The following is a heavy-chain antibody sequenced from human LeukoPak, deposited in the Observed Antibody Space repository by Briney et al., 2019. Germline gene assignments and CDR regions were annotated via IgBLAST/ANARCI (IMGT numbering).Heavy chain of an antibody. V-gene: IGHV1-2*02. CDR3: ARDNQYGDYGYFDY. J-gene: IGHJ4*02. Sequence: ASVKVSCKASGYTFTGYYMHWVRQAPGQGLEWMGWINPNSGGTNYAQKFQGRVTMTRDTSISTAYMELSRLRSDDTAVYYCARDNQYGDYGYFDYWGQGTLVTVSS. CDR2: INPNSGGT. CDR1: GYTFTGYY. D-gene: IGHD4-17*01.